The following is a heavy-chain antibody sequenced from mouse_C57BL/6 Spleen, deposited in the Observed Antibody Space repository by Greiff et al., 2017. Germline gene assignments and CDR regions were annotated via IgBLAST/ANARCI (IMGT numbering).Heavy chain of an antibody. CDR3: ARLAVVAYYAMDY. CDR1: GYTFTSYW. D-gene: IGHD1-1*01. V-gene: IGHV1-7*01. Sequence: QVHVKQSGAELAKPGASVKLSCKASGYTFTSYWMHWVKQRPGQGLEWIGYINPSSGYTKYNQKFKDKATLTADKSSSTAYMQLSSLTYEDSAVYYCARLAVVAYYAMDYWGQGTSVTVSS. J-gene: IGHJ4*01. CDR2: INPSSGYT.